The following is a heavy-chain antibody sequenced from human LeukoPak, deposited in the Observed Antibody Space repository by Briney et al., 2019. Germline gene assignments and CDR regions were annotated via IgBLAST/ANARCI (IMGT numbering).Heavy chain of an antibody. CDR2: ISGSGGST. D-gene: IGHD2-2*01. Sequence: GGSLRLSCAASGFTFSSYAMSWVRQAPGKGLEWVSAISGSGGSTYYADSVKGRFTISRDDSKNTLYLQMNSLRAEDTAVYYCAKGDVVVPAAMLLDYWGQGTLVTVSS. J-gene: IGHJ4*02. CDR3: AKGDVVVPAAMLLDY. CDR1: GFTFSSYA. V-gene: IGHV3-23*01.